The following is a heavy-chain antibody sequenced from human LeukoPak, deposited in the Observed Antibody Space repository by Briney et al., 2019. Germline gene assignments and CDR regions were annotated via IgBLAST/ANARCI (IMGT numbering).Heavy chain of an antibody. V-gene: IGHV3-23*01. CDR3: ASRATPSPHFDY. J-gene: IGHJ4*02. CDR2: ISGSVAST. Sequence: GGSLRLSCAASGLTLNNYAMSGVRQAPGKGVEWVSAISGSVASTYYADSVKGRFTISRDNSKNTPYLQMHSLRAEDTAVDYCASRATPSPHFDYWGQGTLVTVSS. D-gene: IGHD2-15*01. CDR1: GLTLNNYA.